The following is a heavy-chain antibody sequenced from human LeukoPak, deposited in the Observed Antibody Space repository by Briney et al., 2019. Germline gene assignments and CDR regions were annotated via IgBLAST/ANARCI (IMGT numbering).Heavy chain of an antibody. CDR3: ARDNYYDSTFDY. J-gene: IGHJ4*02. V-gene: IGHV1-2*02. CDR1: GYTFTGYY. CDR2: INPNGGGT. D-gene: IGHD3-22*01. Sequence: ASVKVSCKASGYTFTGYYMHWVRQAPGQGLEWMGWINPNGGGTNYAQKFQGRVTMTRDTSISTAYMELSRLRSDDTAVYYCARDNYYDSTFDYWGQGTLVTVSS.